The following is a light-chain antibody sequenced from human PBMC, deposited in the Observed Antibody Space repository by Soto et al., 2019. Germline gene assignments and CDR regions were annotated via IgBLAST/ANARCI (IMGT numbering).Light chain of an antibody. CDR2: EVN. CDR1: SSDIGAYDY. CDR3: CSYAGSSFVV. J-gene: IGLJ2*01. Sequence: QSALTQPASLSGSPGQSITISCTGTSSDIGAYDYVSWFQQHPGKAPKLMISEVNNRPSGVSNRFSGSKSGNTASLTISGLQAEDEADYYCCSYAGSSFVVFGGGTKLTVL. V-gene: IGLV2-14*01.